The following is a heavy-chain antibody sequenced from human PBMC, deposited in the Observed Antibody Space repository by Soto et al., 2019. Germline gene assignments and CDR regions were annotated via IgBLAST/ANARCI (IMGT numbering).Heavy chain of an antibody. CDR3: ARAYDFCSGTLDD. V-gene: IGHV3-74*01. Sequence: GGSLRLSCAASGFTFSSYWMHWVRQAPGKGLVWVSRINSDGSSTSYADSVKGRFTISRDNAKNTLYLQMNSLRAEDTAVYYCARAYDFCSGTLDDWGQGTLVTVSS. D-gene: IGHD3-3*01. J-gene: IGHJ4*02. CDR2: INSDGSST. CDR1: GFTFSSYW.